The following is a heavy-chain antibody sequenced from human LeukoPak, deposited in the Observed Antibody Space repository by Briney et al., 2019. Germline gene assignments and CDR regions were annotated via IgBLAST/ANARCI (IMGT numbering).Heavy chain of an antibody. CDR1: GGTFSIYA. CDR2: IIPIFGTA. D-gene: IGHD3-22*01. J-gene: IGHJ3*02. V-gene: IGHV1-69*05. Sequence: SENLSCKSSGGTFSIYAISWVRQAPGQRLEWMGRIIPIFGTANYTQKFQRRVTITTDESTSQVYLELSSLRAEDTAVYYCAREKRKTYYYDSSGFDAFDIWGQGTMVTVSS. CDR3: AREKRKTYYYDSSGFDAFDI.